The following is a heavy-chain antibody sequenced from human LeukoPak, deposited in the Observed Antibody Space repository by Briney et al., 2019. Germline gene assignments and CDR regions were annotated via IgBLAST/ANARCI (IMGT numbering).Heavy chain of an antibody. Sequence: GGSLRLSCAASGFTFSDYYMTWIRQAPGKGLEWLSSINWNGDTIHYADSEKGRFTISRDNAKNAVYVQMNSLRVEDTAVYYCARALTLLIAADVFDIWGQGTLVTVS. CDR2: INWNGDTI. CDR3: ARALTLLIAADVFDI. D-gene: IGHD2/OR15-2a*01. J-gene: IGHJ3*02. V-gene: IGHV3-11*01. CDR1: GFTFSDYY.